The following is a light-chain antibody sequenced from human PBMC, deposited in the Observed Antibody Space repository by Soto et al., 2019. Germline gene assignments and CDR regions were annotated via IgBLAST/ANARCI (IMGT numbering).Light chain of an antibody. CDR3: QHWNDYSWT. J-gene: IGKJ1*01. V-gene: IGKV1-5*03. CDR1: QCISIW. CDR2: KTS. Sequence: DIHMTQSPSTLSASVGDRVTMTCRASQCISIWLAWYQQKPEKAPNLLIYKTSSLETGVPSRFSGSGSGTEFTLTISSLQPDDFATYYCQHWNDYSWTFGQGTKVEVK.